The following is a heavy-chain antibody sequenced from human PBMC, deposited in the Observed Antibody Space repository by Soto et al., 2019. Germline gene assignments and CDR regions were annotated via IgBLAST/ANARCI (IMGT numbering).Heavy chain of an antibody. CDR1: GGTFSSYT. D-gene: IGHD2-2*01. CDR2: IIPILGIA. CDR3: ARAYCSSTRCYAGGWYYFDY. V-gene: IGHV1-69*02. J-gene: IGHJ4*02. Sequence: QVQLVQSGAEVKKPGSSVKVSCKASGGTFSSYTISWVRQAPGQGLEWMGRIIPILGIANYAQKFQGRVTITADKSTSTAYMELSSLRSEDTAVYYCARAYCSSTRCYAGGWYYFDYWGQGTLVTVSS.